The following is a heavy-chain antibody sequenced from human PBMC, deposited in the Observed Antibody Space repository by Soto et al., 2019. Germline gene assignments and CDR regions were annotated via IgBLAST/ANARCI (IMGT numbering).Heavy chain of an antibody. CDR2: ISSYNGNT. CDR1: GYTFTSCG. V-gene: IGHV1-18*01. J-gene: IGHJ4*02. CDR3: ARDTPNPAILTGFXARSFEH. Sequence: SVKVSWKAAGYTFTSCGISWVRRAPVQGLEWMVWISSYNGNTNYAQKLQGRVTMTTDTSTSTAYMELRSLRSDDTAVYYCARDTPNPAILTGFXARSFEHWGQGTMVTVSS. D-gene: IGHD3-9*01.